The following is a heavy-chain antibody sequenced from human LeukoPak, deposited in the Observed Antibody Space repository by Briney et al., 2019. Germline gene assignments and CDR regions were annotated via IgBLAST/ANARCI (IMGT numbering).Heavy chain of an antibody. Sequence: SETLSLTCTVSGGSISSYYWSWIRQPPGKGLEWIGYIYYSGSTNYNPSLKSRVTISVDTSKNQFSLKLSSVTAVDTAVYYCARQGYSGYDKYYDYWGQGTLVTVSS. CDR1: GGSISSYY. V-gene: IGHV4-59*01. CDR2: IYYSGST. CDR3: ARQGYSGYDKYYDY. D-gene: IGHD5-12*01. J-gene: IGHJ4*02.